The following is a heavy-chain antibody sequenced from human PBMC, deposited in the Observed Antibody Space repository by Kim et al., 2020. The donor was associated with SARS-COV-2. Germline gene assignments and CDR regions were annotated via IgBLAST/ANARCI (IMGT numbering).Heavy chain of an antibody. Sequence: SVKVSCKASGGTFSKYAVNWVRQAPGQGLEWMGRILPMVDIPNYARNFQGRLTTTADKSTSTAYMELTGLTSADTAVYYCARGGQVVIDGRVSLTPYDHWGQGALVTVSS. CDR2: ILPMVDIP. J-gene: IGHJ5*02. CDR3: ARGGQVVIDGRVSLTPYDH. CDR1: GGTFSKYA. D-gene: IGHD2-21*01. V-gene: IGHV1-69*04.